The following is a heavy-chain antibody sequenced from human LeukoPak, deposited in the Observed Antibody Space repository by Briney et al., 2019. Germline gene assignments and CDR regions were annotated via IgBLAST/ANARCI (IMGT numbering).Heavy chain of an antibody. Sequence: PGGSLRLSCAASGFIFSNAWMSWVRQAPGKGLEWIGRIKSKPDGGTTDYAAPVKGRFTISRDDSKNTLYLQMNSLKTEDTAVYYCTTTVPGLQWELRAFDIWGQGTMVTVSS. CDR1: GFIFSNAW. D-gene: IGHD1-26*01. J-gene: IGHJ3*02. CDR2: IKSKPDGGTT. CDR3: TTTVPGLQWELRAFDI. V-gene: IGHV3-15*01.